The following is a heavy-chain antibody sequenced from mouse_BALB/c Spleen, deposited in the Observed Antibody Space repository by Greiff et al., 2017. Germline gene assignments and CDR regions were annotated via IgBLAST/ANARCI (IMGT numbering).Heavy chain of an antibody. V-gene: IGHV1-80*01. Sequence: QVQLQQSGAELVRPGSSVKISCKASGYAFSSYWMNWVKQRPGQGLEWIGQIYPGDGDTNYNGKFKGKATLTADISSSTAYMQLSSLTSEDSAVYFCARGRGYDYGDYWGQGTTLTVSS. D-gene: IGHD2-4*01. CDR3: ARGRGYDYGDY. J-gene: IGHJ2*01. CDR2: IYPGDGDT. CDR1: GYAFSSYW.